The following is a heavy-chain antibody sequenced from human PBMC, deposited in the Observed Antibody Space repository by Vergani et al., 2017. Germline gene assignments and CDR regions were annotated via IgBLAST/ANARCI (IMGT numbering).Heavy chain of an antibody. Sequence: QGQLAQSGAEVKKPGSSVKVSCKASGGTFSSNSISWVRQAPGQGLEWMGRIIPIFGTTSYAQKFQGRVTILADESTSTAYMELSSLRSEDTAVYYCARVAPSNSEVTPTAFDVWGQGTMVTVSS. V-gene: IGHV1-69*13. CDR2: IIPIFGTT. CDR1: GGTFSSNS. D-gene: IGHD1-1*01. CDR3: ARVAPSNSEVTPTAFDV. J-gene: IGHJ3*01.